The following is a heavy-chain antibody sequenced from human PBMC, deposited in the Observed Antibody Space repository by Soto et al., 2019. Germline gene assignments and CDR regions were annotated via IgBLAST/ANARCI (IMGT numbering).Heavy chain of an antibody. V-gene: IGHV3-30*18. CDR2: ISYDGSNK. D-gene: IGHD5-18*01. Sequence: GGSLRLSCAASGFTFSSYGMHWVRQAPGKGLEWVAVISYDGSNKYYADSVKGRFTISRDNSKNTLYLQMNSLRAEDTAVYYCAKVPPGDTVPGVWGQGTPVTVYS. CDR3: AKVPPGDTVPGV. J-gene: IGHJ6*02. CDR1: GFTFSSYG.